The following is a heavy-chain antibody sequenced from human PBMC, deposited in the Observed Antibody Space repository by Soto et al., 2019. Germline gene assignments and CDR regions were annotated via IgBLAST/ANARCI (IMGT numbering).Heavy chain of an antibody. J-gene: IGHJ5*02. D-gene: IGHD2-2*01. CDR2: ISYSGST. CDR3: ARAQPFEFHNWFDP. Sequence: QVQLQESGPGLVKTSETLFLTCTVTGASISSYYWSWIRQPPGKGLEWIGNISYSGSTNYNPSVMGLVTVSVDRSTNQFSLKLSSVTAADTAVYYCARAQPFEFHNWFDPWGQGTLVSVSS. V-gene: IGHV4-59*01. CDR1: GASISSYY.